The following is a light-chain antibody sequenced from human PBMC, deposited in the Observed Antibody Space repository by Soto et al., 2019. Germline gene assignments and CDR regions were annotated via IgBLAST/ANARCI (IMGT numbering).Light chain of an antibody. CDR2: VAS. CDR1: QSINNN. CDR3: QQYNNWPPIT. V-gene: IGKV3-15*01. J-gene: IGKJ5*01. Sequence: EIVMTQSPATLSLSPGERATLSCRASQSINNNLAWYQQKPGQAPRLLIYVASTRATGIPARFSGSGSGTEFTLSISSLQSEDFAVYYCQQYNNWPPITFGQGTRLEMK.